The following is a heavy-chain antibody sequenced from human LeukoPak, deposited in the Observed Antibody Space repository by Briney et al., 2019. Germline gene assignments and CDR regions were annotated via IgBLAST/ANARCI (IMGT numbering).Heavy chain of an antibody. CDR3: ARTTEGGYTYDYFYYYYMDV. CDR2: INANSGGT. V-gene: IGHV1-2*02. J-gene: IGHJ6*03. D-gene: IGHD5-18*01. CDR1: GYIFTGYY. Sequence: GASVKVSCKASGYIFTGYYMHWVRQAPGQGLEWMGWINANSGGTKYAQKFQGRVTMTRDTSISTAYMELSSLRSDDTAVYYCARTTEGGYTYDYFYYYYMDVWGKGTTVTVSS.